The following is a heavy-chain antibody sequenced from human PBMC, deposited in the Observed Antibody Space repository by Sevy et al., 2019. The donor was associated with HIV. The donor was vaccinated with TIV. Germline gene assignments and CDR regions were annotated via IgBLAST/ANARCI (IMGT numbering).Heavy chain of an antibody. D-gene: IGHD5-12*01. CDR1: GYNFINYG. J-gene: IGHJ6*02. CDR2: SSPFTGSP. CDR3: GKCTLWVYDPTNRKCGMVV. Sequence: ASVKVSCKASGYNFINYGISWVRQAPGQGLEWVGGSSPFTGSPNYPQKLQDRVTVTTYTATNTAYMELRNLRSDDTAVYYCGKCTLWVYDPTNRKCGMVVWGQGTTVTVSS. V-gene: IGHV1-18*01.